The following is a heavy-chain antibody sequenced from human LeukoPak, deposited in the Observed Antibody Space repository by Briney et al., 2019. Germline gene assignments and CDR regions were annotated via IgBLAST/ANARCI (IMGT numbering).Heavy chain of an antibody. D-gene: IGHD3-3*01. CDR3: TTGGYYDFWSGYPKSYYFDY. J-gene: IGHJ4*02. CDR1: GFTFSNAW. Sequence: GGSLRLSCAASGFTFSNAWMSWVRQAPGKGLEWVGRIKSKTDGGTTDYAAPVKGRFTISRDDSKNTLYLQMNSLKTEDTAVYYCTTGGYYDFWSGYPKSYYFDYWGQGTPVTVSS. V-gene: IGHV3-15*01. CDR2: IKSKTDGGTT.